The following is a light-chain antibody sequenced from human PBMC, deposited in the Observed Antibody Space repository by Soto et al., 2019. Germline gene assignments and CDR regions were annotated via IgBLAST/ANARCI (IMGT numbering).Light chain of an antibody. J-gene: IGKJ1*01. Sequence: EVVLTQSPATLSLSPGERATLSCRASQSISTFLAWYQQKPGQVPRLLIYDASNRATGIPARFSGSGSGTDFTLTISSLDPEDFAVYYCQQRSNWPPTFGQGTKVDIK. V-gene: IGKV3-11*01. CDR3: QQRSNWPPT. CDR2: DAS. CDR1: QSISTF.